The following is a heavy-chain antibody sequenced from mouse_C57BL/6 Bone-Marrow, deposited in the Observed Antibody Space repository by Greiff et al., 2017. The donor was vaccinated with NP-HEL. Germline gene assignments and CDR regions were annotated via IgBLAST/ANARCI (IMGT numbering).Heavy chain of an antibody. V-gene: IGHV1-64*01. J-gene: IGHJ4*01. D-gene: IGHD2-1*01. CDR3: ASGGNYVNYAMDY. CDR1: GYTFTSYW. CDR2: IHPNSGST. Sequence: QVQLQQSGAELVKPGASVKLSCKASGYTFTSYWMHWVKQRPGQGLEWIGMIHPNSGSTNYNEKFKSKATLAVDKSSSTAYMQLSSLTSEDSAVYYCASGGNYVNYAMDYWGQGTSVTVSS.